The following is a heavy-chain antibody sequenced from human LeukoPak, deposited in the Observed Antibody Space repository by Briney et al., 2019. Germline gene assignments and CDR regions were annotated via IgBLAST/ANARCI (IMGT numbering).Heavy chain of an antibody. J-gene: IGHJ6*03. V-gene: IGHV1-69*13. CDR1: GGTFNNYV. Sequence: SVKVSCKASGGTFNNYVISWVRQAPGQGLEWMGGIIPMSGTLKYTQRFQGRVTITADGSTNTAYMELSSLGSDDTAVYYCARGPYGVYSGDYYYYYMDVWGKGTTVTVSS. CDR2: IIPMSGTL. CDR3: ARGPYGVYSGDYYYYYMDV. D-gene: IGHD4-17*01.